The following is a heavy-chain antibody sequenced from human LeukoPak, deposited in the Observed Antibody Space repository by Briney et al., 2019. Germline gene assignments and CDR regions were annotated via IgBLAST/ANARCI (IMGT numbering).Heavy chain of an antibody. J-gene: IGHJ4*02. D-gene: IGHD1-26*01. V-gene: IGHV4-39*01. Sequence: TSETLSLTCSVSGGSITYSHYYWGWVRQPPGKGLEWIGGIYYSGSTYYNPSLKSRVTISVDTSRNEFSLRLSSVTAADTALYFCARQSGSYGGILDNWGQGILGTVSS. CDR3: ARQSGSYGGILDN. CDR2: IYYSGST. CDR1: GGSITYSHYY.